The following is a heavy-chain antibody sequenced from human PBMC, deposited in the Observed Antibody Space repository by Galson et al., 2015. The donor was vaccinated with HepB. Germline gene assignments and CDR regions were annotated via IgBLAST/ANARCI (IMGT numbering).Heavy chain of an antibody. CDR2: ISAYNGNT. CDR1: GYTFTSYG. Sequence: SVKVSCKASGYTFTSYGISWVRQAPGQGLEWMGWISAYNGNTNYAQKLQGRVTMTTDTSTSTAYMELRSLRSDDTAVYYCASFNYYDSSGYYVYYYGMDVWGQGTTVTVSS. CDR3: ASFNYYDSSGYYVYYYGMDV. D-gene: IGHD3-22*01. J-gene: IGHJ6*02. V-gene: IGHV1-18*04.